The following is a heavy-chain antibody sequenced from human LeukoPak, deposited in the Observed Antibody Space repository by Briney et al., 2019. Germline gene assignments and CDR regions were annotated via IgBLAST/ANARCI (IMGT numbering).Heavy chain of an antibody. CDR3: ARGGQLGEYYYGMDV. CDR1: GGTFSSYT. Sequence: ASVKVSCKASGGTFSSYTISWVRQAPGQGLEWMGRIIPILGIANYAQKFQGRVMITADKSTSTAYMELSSLRSEDTAVYYCARGGQLGEYYYGMDVWAKGPRSPSP. J-gene: IGHJ6*02. D-gene: IGHD3-10*01. CDR2: IIPILGIA. V-gene: IGHV1-69*02.